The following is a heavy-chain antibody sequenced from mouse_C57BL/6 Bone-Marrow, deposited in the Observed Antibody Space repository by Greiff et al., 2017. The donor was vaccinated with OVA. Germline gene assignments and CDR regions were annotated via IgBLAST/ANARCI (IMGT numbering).Heavy chain of an antibody. CDR2: IDPENGDT. CDR1: GFNIKDDY. V-gene: IGHV14-4*01. Sequence: EVQRVESGAELVRPGASVKLSCTASGFNIKDDYMHWVKQRPEQGLEWIGWIDPENGDTEYASKFQGKATITADTSSNTAYLQLSSLTSEDTAVYYCTTSGRPFDYWGQGTTLTVSS. J-gene: IGHJ2*01. D-gene: IGHD1-2*01. CDR3: TTSGRPFDY.